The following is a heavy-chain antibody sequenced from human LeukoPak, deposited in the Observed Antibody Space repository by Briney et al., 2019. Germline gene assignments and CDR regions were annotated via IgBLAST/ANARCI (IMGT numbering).Heavy chain of an antibody. J-gene: IGHJ4*02. CDR2: FDPEDGTT. D-gene: IGHD3-10*01. Sequence: ASVKVSCKVSGYTLTEFSMHWVRQAPGKGLEWMGGFDPEDGTTICAQKFQGRVTMTEDTSTDTAYMELSSLTSEDAAIYYCTRGASMNRGIIIYYFDYWGQGTLVTVSS. CDR3: TRGASMNRGIIIYYFDY. CDR1: GYTLTEFS. V-gene: IGHV1-24*01.